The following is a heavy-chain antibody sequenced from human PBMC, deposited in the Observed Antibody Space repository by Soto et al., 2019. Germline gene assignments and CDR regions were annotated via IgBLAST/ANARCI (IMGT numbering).Heavy chain of an antibody. CDR1: GGTFSSYA. CDR2: IIPIFGTA. V-gene: IGHV1-69*13. Sequence: ASVKVSCKASGGTFSSYAISWVRQAPGQGLEWMGGIIPIFGTANYAQKFQGRVTITADESTSTAYMELSSLRSEDTAVYYCARELGGLVLVLAATPVAYYYYGMDVWGQGTTVPVSS. J-gene: IGHJ6*02. CDR3: ARELGGLVLVLAATPVAYYYYGMDV. D-gene: IGHD2-2*01.